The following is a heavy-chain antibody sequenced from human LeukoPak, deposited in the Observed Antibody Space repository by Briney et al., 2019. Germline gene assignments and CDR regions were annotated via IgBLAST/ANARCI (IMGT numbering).Heavy chain of an antibody. D-gene: IGHD6-13*01. CDR1: GNSLSSGHY. V-gene: IGHV4-38-2*02. Sequence: SETLSLTCTVSGNSLSSGHYWGWIRQPPGKGLEWIGSIYHRGSTFYNPSLKSRVSISVDTSKNQFSLKLNSVTAADTAVYYCAREISGYSSSWFDYWGQGTLVTVSS. CDR3: AREISGYSSSWFDY. J-gene: IGHJ4*02. CDR2: IYHRGST.